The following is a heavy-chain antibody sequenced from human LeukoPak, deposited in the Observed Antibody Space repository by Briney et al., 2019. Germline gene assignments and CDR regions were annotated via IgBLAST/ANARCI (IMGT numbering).Heavy chain of an antibody. CDR2: ISSSSSYI. CDR1: GFTFSSYS. J-gene: IGHJ4*02. Sequence: GGTLRLSCAASGFTFSSYSMNWLRQAPGKGLEWVSTISSSSSYIYYADSVKGRFTISRANAKNALYLQMSSLRAEDTAVYYSARVSRTAVAGPTEFDYWGQGTLVTVSS. CDR3: ARVSRTAVAGPTEFDY. V-gene: IGHV3-21*01. D-gene: IGHD6-19*01.